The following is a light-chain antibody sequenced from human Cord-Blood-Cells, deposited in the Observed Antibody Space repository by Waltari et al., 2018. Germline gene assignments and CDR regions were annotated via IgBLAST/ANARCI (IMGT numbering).Light chain of an antibody. Sequence: QSALTQPRSVSGSPGQSVTISCTGTSSDVGGYNYFSWYQQHPGKAPKLMIYDVSKQPSGVPDRFSGSKSGNTASLTISGLQAEDEADYYCCSYAGSYTWVFGGGTKLTVL. CDR1: SSDVGGYNY. CDR2: DVS. CDR3: CSYAGSYTWV. V-gene: IGLV2-11*01. J-gene: IGLJ3*02.